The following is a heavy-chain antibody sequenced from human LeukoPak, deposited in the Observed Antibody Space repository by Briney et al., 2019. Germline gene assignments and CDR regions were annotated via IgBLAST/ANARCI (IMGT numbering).Heavy chain of an antibody. CDR2: IQYSGAT. CDR1: AGSMSGYY. J-gene: IGHJ6*03. Sequence: SETLSLTCTVSAGSMSGYYWSWTRQPPGKELEWIGYIQYSGATSYNPSLRSRLTISIDTSKNHFSLRLSSVTAADTAEYFCSRGGWSMDLWGKGTTVTVSS. D-gene: IGHD5-12*01. V-gene: IGHV4-59*08. CDR3: SRGGWSMDL.